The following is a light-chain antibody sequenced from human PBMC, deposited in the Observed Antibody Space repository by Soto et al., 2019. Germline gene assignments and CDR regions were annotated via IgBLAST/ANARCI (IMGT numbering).Light chain of an antibody. CDR3: QNYNWPPFT. V-gene: IGKV1-27*01. J-gene: IGKJ3*01. CDR2: AAS. Sequence: DIQMTQSPSSLAASVGDRVTISCRASQGIANYLAWYQQKPGKAPKLLIYAASTLQSGVSSRFTGGGSGTEFSLTISSLQPEDVATYFCQNYNWPPFTFGPGTKVEIK. CDR1: QGIANY.